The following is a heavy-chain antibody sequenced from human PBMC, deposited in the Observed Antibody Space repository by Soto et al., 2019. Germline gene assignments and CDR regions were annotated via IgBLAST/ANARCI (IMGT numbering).Heavy chain of an antibody. J-gene: IGHJ6*02. CDR3: ARLSVDTADYYGMDV. CDR2: IYPGDSDT. V-gene: IGHV5-51*01. CDR1: GYSFTSYW. Sequence: GESLKISCKGSGYSFTSYWIGWVRQMPGKGLEWMGIIYPGDSDTRYSPSFQGQVTISADKSISTAYLQWSSLKASDTAMYYCARLSVDTADYYGMDVWGQGTTVTVSS. D-gene: IGHD5-18*01.